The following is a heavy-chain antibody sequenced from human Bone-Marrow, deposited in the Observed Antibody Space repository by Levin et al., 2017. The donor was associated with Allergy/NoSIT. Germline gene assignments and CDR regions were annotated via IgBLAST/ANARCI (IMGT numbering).Heavy chain of an antibody. V-gene: IGHV3-30-3*01. CDR2: ISYDGGNK. CDR1: GFTFSHYG. Sequence: PGGSLRLSCAASGFTFSHYGLHWVRQAPGKGLEWVALISYDGGNKYYADSVKGRFTISRDDSMNTVYLQMDNLRAEDTAMYYCARDDYGGNSLLEYWGQGNQVTVSS. D-gene: IGHD4-23*01. CDR3: ARDDYGGNSLLEY. J-gene: IGHJ4*02.